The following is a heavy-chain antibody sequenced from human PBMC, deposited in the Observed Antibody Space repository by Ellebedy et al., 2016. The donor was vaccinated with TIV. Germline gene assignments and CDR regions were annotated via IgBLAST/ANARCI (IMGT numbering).Heavy chain of an antibody. CDR1: GGSISSYY. CDR3: ARGVRPTYYYDSSGPYFDY. Sequence: SETLSLTCTVSGGSISSYYWSWIRQPPGKGLEWIGYIYYSGSTNYNPSLKSRVTISVDTSKNQFSLKLSSVTAADTAVYYCARGVRPTYYYDSSGPYFDYWGQGTLVTVSS. V-gene: IGHV4-59*12. D-gene: IGHD3-22*01. CDR2: IYYSGST. J-gene: IGHJ4*02.